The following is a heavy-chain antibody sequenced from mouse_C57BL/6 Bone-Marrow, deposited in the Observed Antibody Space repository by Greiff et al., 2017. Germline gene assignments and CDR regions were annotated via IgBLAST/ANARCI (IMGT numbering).Heavy chain of an antibody. D-gene: IGHD2-2*01. CDR2: ISYSGST. CDR1: GYSITSDY. CDR3: ARHYYGYYDAMDY. Sequence: EVMLVESGPGLAKPSQTLSLTCSVTGYSITSDYWNWIRKFPGNKLEYMGYISYSGSTYYNPSLKSRISITRDTSKNQYYLQLNSVTTEDTATYYCARHYYGYYDAMDYWGQGTSGTVSS. J-gene: IGHJ4*01. V-gene: IGHV3-8*01.